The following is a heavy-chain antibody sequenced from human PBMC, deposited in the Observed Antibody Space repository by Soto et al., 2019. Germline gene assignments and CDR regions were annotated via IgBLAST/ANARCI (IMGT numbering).Heavy chain of an antibody. Sequence: GGSLRLSCAASGFTFSNYALSWVRQAPGKGLEWVSAISGSGASTYYADSVKGRFTISRDNSKNTLYLQMNSLRAEDTAIYYCASGGYCSSTSCYGGMDVWGQGTTVTVS. V-gene: IGHV3-23*01. CDR2: ISGSGAST. CDR3: ASGGYCSSTSCYGGMDV. J-gene: IGHJ6*02. D-gene: IGHD2-2*01. CDR1: GFTFSNYA.